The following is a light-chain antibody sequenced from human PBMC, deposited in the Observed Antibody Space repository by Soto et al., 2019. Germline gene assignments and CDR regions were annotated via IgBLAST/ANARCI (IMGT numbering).Light chain of an antibody. V-gene: IGLV2-8*01. CDR2: EVS. CDR3: SSYEGSNTFV. Sequence: QSALTQPPSASGSPGQSVTISCTGTSSDVGGYNYVSWYQQHPGKAPKLMIYEVSKRPSGVPDRFSGSKSGNTASLTVSGLQEEDEADYYCSSYEGSNTFVFGTGTKLTVL. J-gene: IGLJ1*01. CDR1: SSDVGGYNY.